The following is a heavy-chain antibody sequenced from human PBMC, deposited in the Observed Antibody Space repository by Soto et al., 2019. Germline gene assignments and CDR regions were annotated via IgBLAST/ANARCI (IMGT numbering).Heavy chain of an antibody. CDR3: ARTWNGVDY. CDR1: GFTFSNHW. Sequence: EVQLVESGGGLVQPGESLRLSCEASGFTFSNHWMHWVRQAPGKGPVWVARIKTDGSTTNYADYVKGRFTVSSDNAKNTLFLQMTSMRVEDTAVYYCARTWNGVDYWGQGTLVTVSS. CDR2: IKTDGSTT. J-gene: IGHJ4*02. V-gene: IGHV3-74*01. D-gene: IGHD1-1*01.